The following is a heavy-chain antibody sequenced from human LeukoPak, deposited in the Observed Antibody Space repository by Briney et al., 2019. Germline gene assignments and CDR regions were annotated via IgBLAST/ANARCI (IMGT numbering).Heavy chain of an antibody. CDR2: MNPNSGNT. CDR3: ARGLRYFDWLLFGDAFDI. V-gene: IGHV1-8*01. Sequence: ASVKVSCKASGYTFTSYDINWVRQATGQGLEWMGWMNPNSGNTGYAQKFQGRVTMTRNTSISTAYMELSSLRSEDTAVYYCARGLRYFDWLLFGDAFDIWGQGTMVTVSS. D-gene: IGHD3-9*01. J-gene: IGHJ3*02. CDR1: GYTFTSYD.